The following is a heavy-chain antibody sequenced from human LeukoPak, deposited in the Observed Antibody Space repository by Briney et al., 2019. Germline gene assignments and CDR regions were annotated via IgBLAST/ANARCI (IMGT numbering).Heavy chain of an antibody. CDR1: GGSISSYY. J-gene: IGHJ6*03. CDR3: AIAYCGGDCYSPYYYYMDV. Sequence: KPSETLSLTCTVSGGSISSYYWSWIRQPAGKGLEWIGRIYTSGSTNYNPSLKSRVTMSGDTSKNQFSLKLSSVTAADTAVYYCAIAYCGGDCYSPYYYYMDVWGKGTTVTVSS. V-gene: IGHV4-4*07. D-gene: IGHD2-21*01. CDR2: IYTSGST.